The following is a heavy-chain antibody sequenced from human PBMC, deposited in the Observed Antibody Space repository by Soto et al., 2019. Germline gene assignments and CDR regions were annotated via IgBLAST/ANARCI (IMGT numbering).Heavy chain of an antibody. V-gene: IGHV1-8*01. CDR3: ARFLPRIGGAFV. J-gene: IGHJ3*01. CDR2: MNPNSGNT. D-gene: IGHD2-15*01. Sequence: ASVKVSCKASGYTFTSYDINWVRQATGQGLEWMGWMNPNSGNTGYAQKFQGRVTMTRNTSISTAYMELSSLRSEDTAVYYCARFLPRIGGAFVWGQGTMVTVS. CDR1: GYTFTSYD.